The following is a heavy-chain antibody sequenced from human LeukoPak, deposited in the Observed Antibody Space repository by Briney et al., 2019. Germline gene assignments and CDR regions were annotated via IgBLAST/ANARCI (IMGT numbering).Heavy chain of an antibody. Sequence: SQTLSLTCTVSGGSISSGDYYWSWIRQPPGKGLEWIGRIYTSGSTNYNPSLKSRVTMSVDTSKNQFSQKLSSVTAADTAVYYCARQYCSSTSCYISWFDPWGQGTLVTVSS. D-gene: IGHD2-2*02. V-gene: IGHV4-61*02. CDR1: GGSISSGDYY. J-gene: IGHJ5*02. CDR2: IYTSGST. CDR3: ARQYCSSTSCYISWFDP.